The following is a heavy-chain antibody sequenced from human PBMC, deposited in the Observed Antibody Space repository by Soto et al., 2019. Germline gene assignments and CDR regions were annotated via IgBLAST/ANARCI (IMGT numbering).Heavy chain of an antibody. CDR3: ARAPPNGGWFDP. CDR2: LNPTDGTT. Sequence: QVQLVQSGTEVKKPGASMKISCKASGFTFTNYYMHWVRQAPGQGLEWMGILNPTDGTTTYAEKFRGRVTTTSDTSTSTVCLELSSLTSEDTAVFYCARAPPNGGWFDPWGQGTLVIVSS. V-gene: IGHV1-46*01. J-gene: IGHJ5*02. CDR1: GFTFTNYY.